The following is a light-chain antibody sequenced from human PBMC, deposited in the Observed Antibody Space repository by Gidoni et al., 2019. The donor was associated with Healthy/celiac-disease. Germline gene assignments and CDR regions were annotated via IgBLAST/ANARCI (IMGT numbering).Light chain of an antibody. CDR1: QSVLYSSNNKNY. CDR2: WAS. J-gene: IGKJ1*01. V-gene: IGKV4-1*01. Sequence: DIVMTQSPDSLAVSLGERATINCKSSQSVLYSSNNKNYLAWYQQKPGPPPKLLIYWASTRESGVPDRFSGSGSGTDFTLTISSLQAEDVAVYYCQQYYSTPLFGQGTKVEIK. CDR3: QQYYSTPL.